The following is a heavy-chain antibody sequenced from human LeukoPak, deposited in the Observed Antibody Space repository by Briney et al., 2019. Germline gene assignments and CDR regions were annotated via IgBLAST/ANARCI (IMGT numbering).Heavy chain of an antibody. V-gene: IGHV3-48*03. J-gene: IGHJ4*02. CDR1: GFNFNNYE. D-gene: IGHD1-14*01. CDR2: ISSGGTT. Sequence: GGSLRLSCAASGFNFNNYEMNWVRQAPGKGLEWVSYISSGGTTYNADSVKGRFTVSRDNTKNSLYLQTNSLRVDDTAVYYCARDRPGNYFDYWGQGTLVTVSS. CDR3: ARDRPGNYFDY.